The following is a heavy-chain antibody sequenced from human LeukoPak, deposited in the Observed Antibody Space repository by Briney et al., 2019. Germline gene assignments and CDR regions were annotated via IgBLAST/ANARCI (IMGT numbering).Heavy chain of an antibody. CDR3: TRLGEYSSPSGDY. CDR1: GFTFSGST. Sequence: GGSLRLSCVASGFTFSGSTIHWVRQAPGKGLEWVGRISSKTNNYVTAFAASVKGRFTISRDDSKNAAYLQMNSLKTEDTAVYYCTRLGEYSSPSGDYWGQGTLVTVSS. CDR2: ISSKTNNYVT. V-gene: IGHV3-73*01. J-gene: IGHJ4*02. D-gene: IGHD6-6*01.